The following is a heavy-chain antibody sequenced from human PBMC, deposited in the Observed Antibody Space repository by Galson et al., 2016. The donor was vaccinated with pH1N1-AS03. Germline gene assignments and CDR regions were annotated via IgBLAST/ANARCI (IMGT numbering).Heavy chain of an antibody. CDR1: GGSFSTYA. D-gene: IGHD3-3*01. V-gene: IGHV1-69*13. Sequence: SVKVSCKASGGSFSTYAITWVRQAPGQGLEWMGGIIPVFDTPNYAQKFQGRVTITADEYRYTAYMELRSIRSADTAVYYCSREATLCGVAGLHMDVWGQGTTVTVSS. CDR2: IIPVFDTP. CDR3: SREATLCGVAGLHMDV. J-gene: IGHJ6*02.